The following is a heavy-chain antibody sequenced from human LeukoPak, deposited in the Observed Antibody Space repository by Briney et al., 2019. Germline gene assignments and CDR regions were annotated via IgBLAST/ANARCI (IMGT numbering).Heavy chain of an antibody. CDR3: ARDQWVTTWRKDV. V-gene: IGHV1-3*01. J-gene: IGHJ6*02. CDR1: GYTFTTYA. CDR2: IDAGNGNT. Sequence: ASVKVSCKASGYTFTTYAVHWVRQAPGQRLEWMGWIDAGNGNTKYSQNFQGRVTISRDTSASTAYMELSSLRSEDTAMYYCARDQWVTTWRKDVWGQGTTVTVSS. D-gene: IGHD4-17*01.